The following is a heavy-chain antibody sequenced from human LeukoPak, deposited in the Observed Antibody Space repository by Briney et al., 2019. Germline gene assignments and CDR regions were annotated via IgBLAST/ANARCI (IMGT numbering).Heavy chain of an antibody. J-gene: IGHJ3*02. CDR3: AKELLTSPTAEDAFDI. CDR2: ISYNGNKK. V-gene: IGHV3-30*18. Sequence: PGGSLRLSCAASGFTFSSYGIHWVRQAPGKGLEWVAVISYNGNKKYYADSVKGRFTISRDSSKNTLYLQMNSLRAEDTAVYYCAKELLTSPTAEDAFDIWGQGTMVTVSS. CDR1: GFTFSSYG. D-gene: IGHD1-14*01.